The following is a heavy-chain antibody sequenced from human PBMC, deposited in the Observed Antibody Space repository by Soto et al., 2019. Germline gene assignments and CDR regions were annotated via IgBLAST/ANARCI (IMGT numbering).Heavy chain of an antibody. CDR3: AREDFNDEHFDL. CDR2: INPNSGNT. Sequence: QVQLVQSGAEVQKPGASVKVSCKASGYTFSSYDINWVRQAPGQGLAWIGWINPNSGNTVYAQRVQGRITMTGNTSIGTAYMELSGLRSEDTAVYYCAREDFNDEHFDLWGRGTLVTVSS. CDR1: GYTFSSYD. J-gene: IGHJ2*01. V-gene: IGHV1-8*01.